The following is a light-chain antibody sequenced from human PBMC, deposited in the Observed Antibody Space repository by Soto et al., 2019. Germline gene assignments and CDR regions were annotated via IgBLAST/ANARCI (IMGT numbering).Light chain of an antibody. Sequence: QSVLTQTPSVSGAPGQKITMSCTGSSSNIGAGYDVHWYQQVPGAAPRLLIYADNNRPSGVPDRFSASKSGTSASLAISGLQSDDEADYYCAAWDDNLNVLVFGGGTQLTVL. CDR1: SSNIGAGYD. CDR3: AAWDDNLNVLV. J-gene: IGLJ7*01. CDR2: ADN. V-gene: IGLV1-40*01.